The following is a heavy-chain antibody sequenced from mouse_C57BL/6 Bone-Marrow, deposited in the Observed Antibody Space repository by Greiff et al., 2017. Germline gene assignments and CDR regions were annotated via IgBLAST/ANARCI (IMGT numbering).Heavy chain of an antibody. V-gene: IGHV1-81*01. CDR2: IYPRSGNT. D-gene: IGHD2-1*01. Sequence: QVQLQQSGAELVRPGASVKLSCKASGYTFTSYGISWVKQRTGQGLEWIGEIYPRSGNTYYNEKFKGKATLTAAKSSSTAYMELRSLTSEDSAVYYCARGDGNYAFFDYWGQGTTLTVSS. CDR1: GYTFTSYG. CDR3: ARGDGNYAFFDY. J-gene: IGHJ2*01.